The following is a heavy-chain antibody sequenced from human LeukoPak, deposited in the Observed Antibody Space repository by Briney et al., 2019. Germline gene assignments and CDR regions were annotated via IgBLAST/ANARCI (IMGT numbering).Heavy chain of an antibody. J-gene: IGHJ6*03. V-gene: IGHV4-34*01. Sequence: SETLSLTCAVYGGSFSGYYWSWIRQPPGKGLEWIGEINHSGSTNYNPSLKSRVTISVVTSKNQFSLKISSVPAEDQAVYYCERGSNHWESRLGYYYYLEVWGKGTTVTVCS. CDR1: GGSFSGYY. CDR3: ERGSNHWESRLGYYYYLEV. D-gene: IGHD7-27*01. CDR2: INHSGST.